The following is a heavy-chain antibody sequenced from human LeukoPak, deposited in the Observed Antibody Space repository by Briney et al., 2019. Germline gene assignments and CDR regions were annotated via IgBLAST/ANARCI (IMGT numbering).Heavy chain of an antibody. Sequence: PGGSLRLSCAASGFTFSSYAMRWARHAPGKGRAWVSAISGSGGSTYYADSVKGRFTISRDNSKNTLYLQMNSLRAEDTAVYYCAKGLNYAAMGSFDYWGQGTLVTVSS. D-gene: IGHD4/OR15-4a*01. CDR2: ISGSGGST. V-gene: IGHV3-23*01. CDR1: GFTFSSYA. J-gene: IGHJ4*02. CDR3: AKGLNYAAMGSFDY.